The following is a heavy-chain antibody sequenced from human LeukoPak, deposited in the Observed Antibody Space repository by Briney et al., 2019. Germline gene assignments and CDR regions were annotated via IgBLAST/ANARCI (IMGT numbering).Heavy chain of an antibody. V-gene: IGHV1-69*02. CDR2: IIPILGIA. CDR3: ARGWRSSTSGTVLVY. CDR1: GGTFSSYT. J-gene: IGHJ4*02. Sequence: SVKVSCKASGGTFSSYTISWVRQAPGQGLEWMGRIIPILGIANYAQKFQGRVTITADKSTSTAYMELSSLRSEDTAVYYCARGWRSSTSGTVLVYWDQGTLVTVSS. D-gene: IGHD2-2*01.